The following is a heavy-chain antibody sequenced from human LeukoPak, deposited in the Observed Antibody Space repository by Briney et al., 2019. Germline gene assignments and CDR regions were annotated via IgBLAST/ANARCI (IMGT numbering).Heavy chain of an antibody. V-gene: IGHV3-64*02. D-gene: IGHD2-2*01. CDR3: TRNCYDNMGPFAAFDI. CDR2: VSSDGDST. Sequence: GGSLRLSCAASGFSFKIYSMNWVRQAPGKGLEFVSAVSSDGDSTYYADSVKGRFTISRDNSKNTLFLQMGSLRPEDMAVYFCTRNCYDNMGPFAAFDIWGQGTMVTVAS. J-gene: IGHJ3*02. CDR1: GFSFKIYS.